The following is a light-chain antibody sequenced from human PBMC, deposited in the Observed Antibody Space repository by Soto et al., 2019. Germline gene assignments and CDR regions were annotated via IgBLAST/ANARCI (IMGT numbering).Light chain of an antibody. Sequence: QSVLTQPASVSGSPGQSITISCIGTSRDIGTYNLVSWYQQHPGNAPRLMIYEGDKRPSGVSNRFSGSRSGSTASLTISGLQAEDEADYYCQSYDSSLSRRWVFGGGTKVTVL. J-gene: IGLJ3*02. CDR3: QSYDSSLSRRWV. CDR1: SRDIGTYNL. CDR2: EGD. V-gene: IGLV2-14*02.